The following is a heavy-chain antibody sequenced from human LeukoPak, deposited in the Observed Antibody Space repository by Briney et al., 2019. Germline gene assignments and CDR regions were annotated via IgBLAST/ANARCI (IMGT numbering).Heavy chain of an antibody. CDR2: IYTSGST. D-gene: IGHD6-19*01. CDR1: GGSISSSSYY. V-gene: IGHV4-61*02. J-gene: IGHJ4*02. Sequence: SETLSLTCTVSGGSISSSSYYWSWIRQPAGKGLEWIGRIYTSGSTNYNPSLKSRVTISVDTSKNQFSLKLSSVTAADTAVYYCAREGGKIAVAGYYFDYWGQGTLVTVSS. CDR3: AREGGKIAVAGYYFDY.